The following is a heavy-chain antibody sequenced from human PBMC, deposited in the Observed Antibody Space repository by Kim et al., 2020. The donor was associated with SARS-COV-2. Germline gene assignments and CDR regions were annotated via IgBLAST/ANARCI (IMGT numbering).Heavy chain of an antibody. CDR1: GFTFSSYS. CDR2: ISSSSSYI. J-gene: IGHJ5*02. D-gene: IGHD1-26*01. CDR3: ARCNSGNLNGWFDP. V-gene: IGHV3-21*01. Sequence: GGSLRLSCAASGFTFSSYSMNWVRQAPGKGLEWVSSISSSSSYIYYADSVKGRFTISRDNAKNSLYLQMNSLRAEDTAVYYCARCNSGNLNGWFDPWGQGTLVTVSS.